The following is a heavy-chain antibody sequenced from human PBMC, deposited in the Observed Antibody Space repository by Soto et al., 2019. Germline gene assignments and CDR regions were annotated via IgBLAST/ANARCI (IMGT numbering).Heavy chain of an antibody. CDR3: ARGRYGDY. Sequence: QVHLVQSGAEVKKPGASVKVSCQGSGYAFTTYGITWVRQAPGQGLEWMGWISAHNGNTNYAQKLQGRVTVTRDTSTSTSYLELRSLRYYDTAVYYCARGRYGDYWGQAALVPVSS. D-gene: IGHD1-1*01. CDR2: ISAHNGNT. V-gene: IGHV1-18*01. J-gene: IGHJ4*02. CDR1: GYAFTTYG.